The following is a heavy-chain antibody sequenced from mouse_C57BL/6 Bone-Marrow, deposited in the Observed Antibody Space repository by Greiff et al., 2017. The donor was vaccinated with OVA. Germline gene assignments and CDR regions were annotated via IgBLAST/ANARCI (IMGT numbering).Heavy chain of an antibody. J-gene: IGHJ2*01. CDR1: GFTFSSYG. CDR3: ARDYYGNYGLRFPH. V-gene: IGHV5-6*01. Sequence: EVQGVESGGDLVKPGGSLKLSCAASGFTFSSYGMSWVRQTPDKRLEWVATISSGGSYTYYPDSVKGRFTISRDNAKNTLYLQMSSLKSEDTAMYYCARDYYGNYGLRFPHWGQGTTLTVSS. CDR2: ISSGGSYT. D-gene: IGHD2-1*01.